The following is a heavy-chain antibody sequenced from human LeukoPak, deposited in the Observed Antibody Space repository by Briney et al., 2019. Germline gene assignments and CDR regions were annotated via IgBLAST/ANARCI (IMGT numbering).Heavy chain of an antibody. CDR1: GYTFTSYG. D-gene: IGHD3-3*01. J-gene: IGHJ4*02. Sequence: ASVKVSCKASGYTFTSYGISWVRQDPGQGLEWMGWISAYNGNTNYAQKLQGRVTMTTDTSTSTAYMELRSLRSDDTAVYYCARGPTIFGVVTHFDYWGQGTLVTVSS. CDR3: ARGPTIFGVVTHFDY. CDR2: ISAYNGNT. V-gene: IGHV1-18*01.